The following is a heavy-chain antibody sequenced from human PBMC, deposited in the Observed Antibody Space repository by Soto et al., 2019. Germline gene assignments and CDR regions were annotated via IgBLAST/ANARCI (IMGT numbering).Heavy chain of an antibody. J-gene: IGHJ6*02. CDR3: AGVGELLPYYYGMDV. V-gene: IGHV3-23*01. D-gene: IGHD3-10*01. CDR2: ISGSGGST. CDR1: GFTFSSYA. Sequence: EVQLLESGGGLVQPGGSLRLSCAASGFTFSSYAMSWVRQAPGKGLEWVSAISGSGGSTYYADSVKGRFTIARDNSKNTLYLQMNSLRAEDTAVDYCAGVGELLPYYYGMDVWGQGTTVTVSS.